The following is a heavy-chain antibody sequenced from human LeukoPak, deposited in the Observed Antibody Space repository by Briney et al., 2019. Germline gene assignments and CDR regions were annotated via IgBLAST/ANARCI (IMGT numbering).Heavy chain of an antibody. D-gene: IGHD3-10*01. J-gene: IGHJ6*02. V-gene: IGHV4-59*08. Sequence: PSETLSLTCTVSGGSISSYCWSWIRQPPGKGLEWIGYIYYSGSTNYNPSLKSRVTISVDTSKNQFSLKLSSVTAADTAVYYCARQRLSTMVRGVTTSYYYYGMDVWGQGTTVTVSS. CDR1: GGSISSYC. CDR3: ARQRLSTMVRGVTTSYYYYGMDV. CDR2: IYYSGST.